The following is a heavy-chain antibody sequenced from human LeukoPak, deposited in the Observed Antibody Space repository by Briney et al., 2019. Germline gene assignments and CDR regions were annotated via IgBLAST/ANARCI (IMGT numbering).Heavy chain of an antibody. Sequence: GASVKVSCKASGYTFTNYDINWVRQATGQGLEWMGWMNPNSGNTGYAQKFQGRVTMTRNTSISTAYMELSSLRSEDTAVYYCALRGVTLYYYYGMDVWGQGTTVTVSS. J-gene: IGHJ6*02. CDR3: ALRGVTLYYYYGMDV. V-gene: IGHV1-8*01. D-gene: IGHD2-21*02. CDR1: GYTFTNYD. CDR2: MNPNSGNT.